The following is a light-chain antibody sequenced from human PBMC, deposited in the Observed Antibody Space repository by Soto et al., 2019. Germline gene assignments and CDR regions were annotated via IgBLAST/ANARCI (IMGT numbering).Light chain of an antibody. V-gene: IGKV1-5*01. J-gene: IGKJ2*03. CDR3: QHQS. CDR1: QSISSW. CDR2: DAS. Sequence: DIQMTQSPSTLSASVGDRVTITCRASQSISSWLAWYQRKPGKAPKLLIYDASSLESGVPSRFSGSGSGTEFTLTISSLQPDDFATYYCQHQSFGQGTKLEIK.